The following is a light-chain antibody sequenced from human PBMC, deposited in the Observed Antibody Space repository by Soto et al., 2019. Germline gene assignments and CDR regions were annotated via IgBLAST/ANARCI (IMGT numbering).Light chain of an antibody. Sequence: QSVLTQPPSVSGAPGQRVTISCTGSSSNIGAGYDVQWYQQLPGTAPKLLIYGNSNRPSGVPDRFSGSKSGTSASLAITGLQAEDEADYYCQSYDSSPSGWVFGGGTKLTVL. J-gene: IGLJ3*02. V-gene: IGLV1-40*01. CDR1: SSNIGAGYD. CDR3: QSYDSSPSGWV. CDR2: GNS.